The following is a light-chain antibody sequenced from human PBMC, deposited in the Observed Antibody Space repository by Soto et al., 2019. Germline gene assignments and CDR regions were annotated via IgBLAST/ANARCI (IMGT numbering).Light chain of an antibody. CDR3: QQYGTSPQT. J-gene: IGKJ1*01. Sequence: EIVLTQSPGTLSLSPGERATLSCRASQSVSSNYLAWYQQKPGQAPRLLIYGASNRATGIPDRFSGSGSGTDFTLTITTLEPEDFAVYYCQQYGTSPQTFGQGTKVEIK. CDR1: QSVSSNY. V-gene: IGKV3-20*01. CDR2: GAS.